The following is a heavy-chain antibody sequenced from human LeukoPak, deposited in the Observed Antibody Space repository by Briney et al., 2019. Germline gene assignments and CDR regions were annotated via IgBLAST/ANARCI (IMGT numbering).Heavy chain of an antibody. J-gene: IGHJ6*03. CDR2: LYTNDNT. D-gene: IGHD2-21*02. CDR1: GGSITSGRYY. CDR3: ARGVVTDDYYMDV. V-gene: IGHV4-61*02. Sequence: PSQTLSLTCSVSGGSITSGRYYWTWIRQPAGKGLEWIGRLYTNDNTDYDPSLESRVSISVDTSKSQFYLQLTSVTAADTAVYFCARGVVTDDYYMDVWGKGITVIVSS.